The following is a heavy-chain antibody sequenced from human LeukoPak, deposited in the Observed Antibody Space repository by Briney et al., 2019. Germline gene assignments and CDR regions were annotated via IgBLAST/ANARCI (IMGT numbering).Heavy chain of an antibody. Sequence: PSQTLSLTCTVSGGSIRSGSYYWSWIRQPAGKGLEWIGHIYTRGTTNYNPSVKSRVTVSLDTSKNQISPKLSSVTAADTAIYYCARVYTVMGATTVDHYHYYMDVWGKGTTVTVSS. CDR2: IYTRGTT. CDR1: GGSIRSGSYY. V-gene: IGHV4-61*09. J-gene: IGHJ6*03. D-gene: IGHD5-18*01. CDR3: ARVYTVMGATTVDHYHYYMDV.